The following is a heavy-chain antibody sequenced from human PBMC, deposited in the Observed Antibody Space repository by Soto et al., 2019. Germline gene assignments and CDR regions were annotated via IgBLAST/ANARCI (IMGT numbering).Heavy chain of an antibody. V-gene: IGHV3-30-3*01. J-gene: IGHJ4*02. CDR3: AREGQQLAFDY. CDR1: GFTFSSYA. Sequence: GGSLRLSCAASGFTFSSYAMHWVRQAPGKGLEWVAVISYDGSNKYYADSVKGRFTISRDNSKNTLYLQMNSLRAEDTAVYYCAREGQQLAFDYWGQGTLVTVSS. CDR2: ISYDGSNK. D-gene: IGHD6-13*01.